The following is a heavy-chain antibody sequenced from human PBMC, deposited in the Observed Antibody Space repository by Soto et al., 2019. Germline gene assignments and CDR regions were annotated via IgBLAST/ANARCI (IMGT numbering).Heavy chain of an antibody. D-gene: IGHD4-17*01. CDR1: GFSISSSSYY. CDR3: ERHSIGVLRYYGGKRGVEY. Sequence: PSETLSLTCTVSGFSISSSSYYWGWIRQPPGKGLEWIGSIYYSGSTYYNPSLKSRVTISVDTSKNQFSLKLSSVTAADTAVYYCERHSIGVLRYYGGKRGVEYWGQGTLVTVSS. CDR2: IYYSGST. V-gene: IGHV4-39*01. J-gene: IGHJ4*02.